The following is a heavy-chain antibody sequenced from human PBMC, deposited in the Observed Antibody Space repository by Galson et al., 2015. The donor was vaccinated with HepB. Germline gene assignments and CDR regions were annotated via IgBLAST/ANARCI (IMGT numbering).Heavy chain of an antibody. J-gene: IGHJ6*02. CDR1: GFSLSTSGMC. V-gene: IGHV2-70*11. D-gene: IGHD2-21*01. CDR2: IDWDDDK. Sequence: LVKPTQTLTLTCTFSGFSLSTSGMCVSWIRQPPGKALEWLARIDWDDDKYYSTSLKTRLTISKDTSKNQVVLTMTNMDPVDTATYYCARMGCGGAHYYYYYGMDVWGQGTTVTVSS. CDR3: ARMGCGGAHYYYYYGMDV.